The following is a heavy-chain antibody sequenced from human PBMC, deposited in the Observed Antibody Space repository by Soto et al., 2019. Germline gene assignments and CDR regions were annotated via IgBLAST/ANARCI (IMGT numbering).Heavy chain of an antibody. V-gene: IGHV3-74*01. CDR3: VRDDGEY. Sequence: EVQLVQSGGGLVQPGGSLRLSCEVSGFTFSTHWMHWVRQAPGKGVGWLSGINVDGTNRAYAESGRGRFTISRNNDKNTLYLEMGTLRADDTAVDYCVRDDGEYWGQGTLGTVAS. CDR1: GFTFSTHW. J-gene: IGHJ4*02. CDR2: INVDGTNR. D-gene: IGHD7-27*01.